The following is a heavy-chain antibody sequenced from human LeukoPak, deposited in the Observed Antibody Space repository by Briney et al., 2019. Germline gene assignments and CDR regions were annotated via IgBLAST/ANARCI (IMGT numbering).Heavy chain of an antibody. V-gene: IGHV1-18*01. D-gene: IGHD6-13*01. CDR3: ARVYSSSWYGLEYFDY. Sequence: ASVKVSCKPSGYTFTSYRISWVRQAPGQGLEWMGWISAYNGNTNYAQKLQGRVTMTTDTSTSTAYMELRSLRSDDTAVYYCARVYSSSWYGLEYFDYWGQGTLVTVSS. J-gene: IGHJ4*02. CDR1: GYTFTSYR. CDR2: ISAYNGNT.